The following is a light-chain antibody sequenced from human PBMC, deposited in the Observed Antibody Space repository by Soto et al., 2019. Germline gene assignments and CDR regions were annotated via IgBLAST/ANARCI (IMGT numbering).Light chain of an antibody. CDR1: QSVSSSY. CDR3: QQYGSPPET. V-gene: IGKV3-20*01. J-gene: IGKJ1*01. Sequence: IVLTQSPGTLSLSPGERATLSCRASQSVSSSYLAWYQQKPGQDPRLLIYGASSGATGIPDRFSGSGSGTDFTLTISRLEPEDFAVYYCQQYGSPPETFGQGTKVEIK. CDR2: GAS.